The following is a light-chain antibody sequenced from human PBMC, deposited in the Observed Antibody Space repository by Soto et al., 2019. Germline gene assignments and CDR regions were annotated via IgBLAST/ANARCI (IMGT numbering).Light chain of an antibody. CDR2: KAS. CDR1: QTINRW. V-gene: IGKV1-5*03. J-gene: IGKJ2*01. Sequence: DIQMTQSPSTLSASVVDIFTITCRASQTINRWLAWYQYKPGKAPKVLIYKASSLESGVPSRFSGSGSGTEFTLTISSLQPDDFATYYCQQYNSYSYTFGQGTKVDIK. CDR3: QQYNSYSYT.